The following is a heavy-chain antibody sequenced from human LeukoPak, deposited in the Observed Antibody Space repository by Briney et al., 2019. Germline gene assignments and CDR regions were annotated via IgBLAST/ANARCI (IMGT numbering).Heavy chain of an antibody. Sequence: GGSLRLSCAASGFTFSSYSMNWVRQAPGKGLEWVSYISSSSSTIYYADSVKGRFTISRDNAKNSLYLQMNSLRAEDTAVYYCARDRGYYYMDVWGKGTTVTVSS. J-gene: IGHJ6*03. CDR3: ARDRGYYYMDV. V-gene: IGHV3-48*04. D-gene: IGHD3-10*01. CDR1: GFTFSSYS. CDR2: ISSSSSTI.